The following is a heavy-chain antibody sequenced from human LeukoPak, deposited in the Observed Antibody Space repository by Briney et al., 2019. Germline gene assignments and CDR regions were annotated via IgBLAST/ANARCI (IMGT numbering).Heavy chain of an antibody. J-gene: IGHJ5*02. CDR3: ARKLSRFGDNWFDP. D-gene: IGHD3-10*01. Sequence: SETLSLTCTVSGGSISSYYWSWIRQPAGKGLEWFGRIYTSGSTNYNPSLKSRVTISVDTSKNQFSLKLSSVTAADTAVYYCARKLSRFGDNWFDPWGQGTLVTVSS. V-gene: IGHV4-4*07. CDR1: GGSISSYY. CDR2: IYTSGST.